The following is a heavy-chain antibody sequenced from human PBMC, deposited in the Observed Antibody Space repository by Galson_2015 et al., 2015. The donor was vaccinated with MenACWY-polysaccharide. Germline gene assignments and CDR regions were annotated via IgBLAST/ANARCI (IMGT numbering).Heavy chain of an antibody. CDR3: AKGAAHYGSGNYYDY. CDR1: GLTFSSYG. J-gene: IGHJ4*02. V-gene: IGHV3-23*01. Sequence: SLRLPCAGSGLTFSSYGMGWVRQAPGKGLEWVSGLSPTTGNTYYADSVRGRFTISRDNSKNTLYLQMDSLRAEDTALYYCAKGAAHYGSGNYYDYWGQGTQVTVSS. D-gene: IGHD3-10*01. CDR2: LSPTTGNT.